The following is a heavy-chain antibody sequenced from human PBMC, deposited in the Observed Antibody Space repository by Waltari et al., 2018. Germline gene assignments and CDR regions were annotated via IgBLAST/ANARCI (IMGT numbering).Heavy chain of an antibody. J-gene: IGHJ6*02. V-gene: IGHV3-74*01. CDR3: VRRVRGPRLQYYGMDV. CDR2: INMDGSAT. Sequence: EVQLVESGGGLVQPGGSLRLSCAAPGFTFTNYWMHWVRQAPGKGLVWVASINMDGSATSFADSVKGRFTISRDNANNMLHLQMNSLRAEDTAVYYCVRRVRGPRLQYYGMDVWGQGTTVTVSS. D-gene: IGHD3-10*01. CDR1: GFTFTNYW.